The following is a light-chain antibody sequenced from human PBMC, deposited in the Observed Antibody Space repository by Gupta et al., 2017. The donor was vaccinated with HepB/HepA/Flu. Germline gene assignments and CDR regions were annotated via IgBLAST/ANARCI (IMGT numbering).Light chain of an antibody. CDR1: SSDVGGYNY. CDR3: CSYAGSYVV. J-gene: IGLJ2*01. CDR2: EVS. Sequence: GSPGQSVTISCTGTSSDVGGYNYVSWYQQHPGKAPKLMIYEVSKRPSGVPDRFSGSKSGNTASLTISGLQAEDEADYYCCSYAGSYVVFGGGTKLTVL. V-gene: IGLV2-11*01.